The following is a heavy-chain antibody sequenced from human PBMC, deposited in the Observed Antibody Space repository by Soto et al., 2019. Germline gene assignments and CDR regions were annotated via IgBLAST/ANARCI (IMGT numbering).Heavy chain of an antibody. D-gene: IGHD6-25*01. Sequence: QVQLQQSGPGLVKPSETLSLTCTVSGGSIRSYYWSWIRQPAGKALEWIGRIYTSGTTNYNPSLKSRVTILLDTSKNQFSLDLSSVTDADTAVYYCAREGSSGFSMDVWGQGTTVTVSS. V-gene: IGHV4-4*07. CDR2: IYTSGTT. CDR3: AREGSSGFSMDV. J-gene: IGHJ6*02. CDR1: GGSIRSYY.